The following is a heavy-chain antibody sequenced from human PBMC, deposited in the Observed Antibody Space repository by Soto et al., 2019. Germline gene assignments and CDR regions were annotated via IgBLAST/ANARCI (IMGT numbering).Heavy chain of an antibody. V-gene: IGHV4-38-2*01. CDR3: ARVTTMFTYYFEY. Sequence: SETLSLTCAVSNYSISSGYYWGWIRQPPGRGLEWIGSVFHSGSTYFNPSLKSRVTMSVDTSKNQFSLRLTSVTAADTAVYYCARVTTMFTYYFEYWGQGALVTVSS. CDR1: NYSISSGYY. J-gene: IGHJ4*02. CDR2: VFHSGST. D-gene: IGHD5-12*01.